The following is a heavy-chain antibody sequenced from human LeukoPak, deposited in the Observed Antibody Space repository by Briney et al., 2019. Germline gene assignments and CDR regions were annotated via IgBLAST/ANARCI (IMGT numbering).Heavy chain of an antibody. V-gene: IGHV4-4*09. CDR3: ARDSSGYCSY. CDR2: IYTSGST. CDR1: GGSISSYY. J-gene: IGHJ4*02. Sequence: SETLSLTCTVSGGSISSYYWSWIRQPPGKGLEWIGYIYTSGSTNYNPSLKSRVTVSVDTSKNQFSLKLSSVTAADTAVYYCARDSSGYCSYWGQGTLVTVSS. D-gene: IGHD3-22*01.